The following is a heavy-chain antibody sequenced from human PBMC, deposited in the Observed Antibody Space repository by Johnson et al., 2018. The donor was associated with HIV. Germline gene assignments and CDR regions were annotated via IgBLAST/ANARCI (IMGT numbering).Heavy chain of an antibody. V-gene: IGHV3-66*02. CDR3: ARGGGCGGDCYSGFDAFDI. J-gene: IGHJ3*02. CDR1: EFTVSSNY. Sequence: MQLVESGGGVVRPGGSLRLSCAASEFTVSSNYMIWVRQAPAKGLEWVSIIYDGDAPSYPDPLTGRLIISRNNSKNPLYLQMNSLTTEDTAAYYCARGGGCGGDCYSGFDAFDIWGQGTMVTVS. CDR2: IYDGDAP. D-gene: IGHD2-21*01.